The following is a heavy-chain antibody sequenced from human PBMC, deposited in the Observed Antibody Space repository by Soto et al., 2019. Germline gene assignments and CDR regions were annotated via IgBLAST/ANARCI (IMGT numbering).Heavy chain of an antibody. D-gene: IGHD2-15*01. Sequence: HPGGSLRLSCAASGFTFSSYGMHWVRQAPGKGLEWVAVIPYDGSNKYYADSVKGRFTISRDNSKNTLYLQMNSLRAEDTAVYYCAKDRVVVAANYYYGMDVWGQGTTVTVSS. CDR2: IPYDGSNK. CDR1: GFTFSSYG. CDR3: AKDRVVVAANYYYGMDV. J-gene: IGHJ6*02. V-gene: IGHV3-30*18.